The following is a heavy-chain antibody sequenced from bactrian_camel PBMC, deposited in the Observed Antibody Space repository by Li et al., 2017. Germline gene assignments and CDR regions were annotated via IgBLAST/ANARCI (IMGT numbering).Heavy chain of an antibody. D-gene: IGHD2*01. J-gene: IGHJ4*01. CDR1: GYTYNHYC. CDR2: IDTDGST. V-gene: IGHV3S55*01. Sequence: HVQLVESGGGSVKAGGSLTLTCVASGYTYNHYCMGWFRLAPGKEREGVAIIDTDGSTFYADSVAGRFTISKDNAKNTLYLQMNSLKPEDTAVYYCAADRRPYSGGYVALGYWGQGTQVTVS. CDR3: AADRRPYSGGYVALGY.